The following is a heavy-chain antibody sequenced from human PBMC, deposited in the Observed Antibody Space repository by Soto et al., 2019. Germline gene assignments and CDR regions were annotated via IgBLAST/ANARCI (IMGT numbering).Heavy chain of an antibody. J-gene: IGHJ6*03. CDR3: ARPWGHYYYYYYMDV. V-gene: IGHV3-21*01. CDR2: ISSSSSYI. CDR1: GFTFSSYS. D-gene: IGHD7-27*01. Sequence: EVQLVESGGGLVKPGGSLRLSCAASGFTFSSYSKNWVRQAPGKGLEWVSSISSSSSYIYYADSVKGRFTISRDNAKNSLYLQMNSLRAEDTAVYYCARPWGHYYYYYYMDVWGKGTTVTVSS.